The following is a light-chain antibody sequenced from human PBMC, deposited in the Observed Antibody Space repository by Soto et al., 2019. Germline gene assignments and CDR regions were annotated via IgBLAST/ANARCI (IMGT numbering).Light chain of an antibody. J-gene: IGLJ3*02. CDR3: AAWDDSLNGGV. CDR2: SNN. CDR1: SSNLGSNT. Sequence: QYVLTQPPSASGTPGQRVTISCSGSSSNLGSNTVNWYQQLPGTAPKLLIYSNNQRPSGVPDRFSGSKSGTSASLAISGLQSEDEADYYCAAWDDSLNGGVFGGGTKVTVL. V-gene: IGLV1-44*01.